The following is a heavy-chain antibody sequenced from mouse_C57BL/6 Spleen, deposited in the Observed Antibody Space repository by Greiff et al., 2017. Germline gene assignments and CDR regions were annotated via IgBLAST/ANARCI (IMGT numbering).Heavy chain of an antibody. CDR2: IYPSDSYT. CDR3: ASSYDRAMDY. V-gene: IGHV1-69*01. D-gene: IGHD2-12*01. J-gene: IGHJ4*01. Sequence: QVQLQQPGAELVMPGASVKLSCKASGYTFTSYWMHWVKQRPGQGLEWIGEIYPSDSYTNYNQKFKGKSTLTVDKSSSTAYMQLSSLTSEDSAVYYCASSYDRAMDYWGQGTSVTVSS. CDR1: GYTFTSYW.